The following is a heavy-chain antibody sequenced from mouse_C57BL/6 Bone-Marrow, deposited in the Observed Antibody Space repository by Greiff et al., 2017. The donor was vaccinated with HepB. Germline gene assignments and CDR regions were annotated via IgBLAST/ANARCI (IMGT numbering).Heavy chain of an antibody. V-gene: IGHV1-18*01. D-gene: IGHD1-1*01. CDR3: ARENYYGSRYYFDY. CDR1: GYTFTDYN. CDR2: INPNNGGT. Sequence: VHVKQSGPELVKPGASVKIPCKASGYTFTDYNMDWVKQSHGKSLEWIGDINPNNGGTIYNQKFKGKATLTVDKSSSTAYMELRSLTSEDTAVYYCARENYYGSRYYFDYWGQGTTLTVSS. J-gene: IGHJ2*01.